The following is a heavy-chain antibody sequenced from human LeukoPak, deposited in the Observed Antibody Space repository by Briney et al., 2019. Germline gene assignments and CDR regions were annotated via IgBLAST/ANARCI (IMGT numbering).Heavy chain of an antibody. CDR1: GFTFSSYA. Sequence: GRSLRLSCAASGFTFSSYAMHWVRQAPGKGLEWVAVISYDGSNKYYADSVKGRFTISRDNAENSLYLQMNSLRAEDTAVYYCARGRGGSWWGQGTLVTVSS. V-gene: IGHV3-30-3*01. J-gene: IGHJ4*02. CDR2: ISYDGSNK. CDR3: ARGRGGSW. D-gene: IGHD1-26*01.